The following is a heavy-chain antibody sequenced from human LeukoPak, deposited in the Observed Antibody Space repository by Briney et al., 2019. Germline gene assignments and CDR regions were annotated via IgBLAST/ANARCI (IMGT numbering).Heavy chain of an antibody. CDR2: ISSSSSYI. Sequence: PGGSLRLSCAASGFTFSSYSMNWVRQAPGKGLEWVSSISSSSSYIYYADSVMGRFTISRDNAKNSLYLQMNSLRAEDTAVYYCARSIAAAGSDYWGQGTLVTVSS. CDR3: ARSIAAAGSDY. J-gene: IGHJ4*02. D-gene: IGHD6-13*01. CDR1: GFTFSSYS. V-gene: IGHV3-21*01.